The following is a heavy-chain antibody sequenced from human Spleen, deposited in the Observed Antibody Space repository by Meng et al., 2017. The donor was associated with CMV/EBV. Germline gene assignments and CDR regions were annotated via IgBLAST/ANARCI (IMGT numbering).Heavy chain of an antibody. CDR2: IYYAGNT. J-gene: IGHJ4*02. D-gene: IGHD2-2*01. CDR1: GDSVTSDNYH. V-gene: IGHV4-61*01. CDR3: ASPSTSRFYFDY. Sequence: SETLSLTCTVSGDSVTSDNYHWTWIRQPPGRGLEWIGHIYYAGNTKYNPSLESRVAISVDTSKQQFSLKLTSVTAADTAVYYCASPSTSRFYFDYWGQGALVTVSS.